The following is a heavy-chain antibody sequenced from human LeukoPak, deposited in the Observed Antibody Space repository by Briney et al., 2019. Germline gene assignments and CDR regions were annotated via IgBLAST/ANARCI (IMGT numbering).Heavy chain of an antibody. V-gene: IGHV4-39*01. CDR2: IYYSGST. CDR1: GGSISSSSYY. CDR3: ARNYYDSSGHDY. J-gene: IGHJ4*02. Sequence: SETLSLTCTVSGGSISSSSYYWGWVRQPPGRGREWIGSIYYSGSTYYNPSLKRRVTISVNTYKNQFSLKLSSVTAADTAVYYCARNYYDSSGHDYWGQGTLVTVSS. D-gene: IGHD3-22*01.